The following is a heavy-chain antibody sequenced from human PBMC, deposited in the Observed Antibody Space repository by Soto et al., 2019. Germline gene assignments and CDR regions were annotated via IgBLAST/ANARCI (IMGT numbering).Heavy chain of an antibody. CDR1: GFTFSSYS. CDR2: ISSSSSYI. J-gene: IGHJ5*02. CDR3: ARGPGIAVAGTDPGDWFDP. V-gene: IGHV3-21*01. Sequence: GGSLRLSCAASGFTFSSYSMNWVRQAPGKGLEWVSSISSSSSYIYYADSVKGRFTISRDNAKNSLYLQMNSLRAEDTAVYYCARGPGIAVAGTDPGDWFDPWGQGTLVTVSS. D-gene: IGHD6-19*01.